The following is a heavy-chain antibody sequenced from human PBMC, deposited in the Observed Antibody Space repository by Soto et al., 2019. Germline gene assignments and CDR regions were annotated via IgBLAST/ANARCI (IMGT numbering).Heavy chain of an antibody. CDR1: GFTFSSYE. D-gene: IGHD2-21*01. CDR3: ARDLYSGMDV. Sequence: GGSLRLSCAASGFTFSSYEMNWARQAPGKGLEWVSYISSSGSTIYYADSVKGRFTISRDNAKNSLYLQMNSLRAEDTAVYYCARDLYSGMDVWGQGTTVTVSS. V-gene: IGHV3-48*03. CDR2: ISSSGSTI. J-gene: IGHJ6*02.